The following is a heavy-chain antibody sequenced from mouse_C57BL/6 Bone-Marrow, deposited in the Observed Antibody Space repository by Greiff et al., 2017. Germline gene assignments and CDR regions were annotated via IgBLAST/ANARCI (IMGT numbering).Heavy chain of an antibody. CDR3: VRAFNYGSRGYFDV. J-gene: IGHJ1*03. V-gene: IGHV10-3*01. CDR2: IRSKSSNYAT. CDR1: GFTFNTYA. Sequence: EVQVVESGGGLVQPKGSLKLSCAASGFTFNTYAMHWVRQAPGKGLEWVARIRSKSSNYATYYADAVKDRFTISRDDSQSMLYLQMNNLTTEDAAMYYCVRAFNYGSRGYFDVWGTGTTVTVSS. D-gene: IGHD1-1*01.